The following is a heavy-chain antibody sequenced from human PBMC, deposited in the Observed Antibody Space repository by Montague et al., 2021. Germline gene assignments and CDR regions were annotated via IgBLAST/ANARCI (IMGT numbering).Heavy chain of an antibody. V-gene: IGHV4-59*01. CDR3: ASYSTRGWPLGAFDI. Sequence: SETRSLTCTVSGGSMSSYYWSWIRQPPGKGLEWIGYINYSGSTNXNPSLKSRVTIAVDTYKNQFSLKLSSVTAPDTDVYYCASYSTRGWPLGAFDIWGQGTMVTVSS. CDR1: GGSMSSYY. J-gene: IGHJ3*02. D-gene: IGHD6-13*01. CDR2: INYSGST.